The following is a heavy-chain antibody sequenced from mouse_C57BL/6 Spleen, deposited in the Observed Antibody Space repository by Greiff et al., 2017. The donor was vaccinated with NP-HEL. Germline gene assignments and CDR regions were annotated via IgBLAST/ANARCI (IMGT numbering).Heavy chain of an antibody. Sequence: DVKLVESGGGLVQPGGSLKLSCAASGFTFSGYYMYWVRQTPEKRLEWVAYISNGGGSTYYPDTVKGRFTISRDNAKNTLYLQMSRLKSEDTAMYYCARMTITTVGYFDYWGQGTTLTVSS. J-gene: IGHJ2*01. CDR2: ISNGGGST. V-gene: IGHV5-12*01. CDR3: ARMTITTVGYFDY. CDR1: GFTFSGYY. D-gene: IGHD1-1*01.